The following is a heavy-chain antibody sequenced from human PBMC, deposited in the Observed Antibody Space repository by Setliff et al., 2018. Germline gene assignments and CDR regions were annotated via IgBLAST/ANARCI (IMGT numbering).Heavy chain of an antibody. V-gene: IGHV4-61*09. CDR1: GGSISSGNYY. J-gene: IGHJ6*03. Sequence: TLSLTCTVYGGSISSGNYYGSWIRQPAGKGLEWIGHIQTSGTTNYNPSLKSRVTISVDTSKNQFSLKLSAVTAADTAVYFCAREDGPNYYYYYMDIWGKGTTVTVSS. CDR3: AREDGPNYYYYYMDI. D-gene: IGHD2-8*01. CDR2: IQTSGTT.